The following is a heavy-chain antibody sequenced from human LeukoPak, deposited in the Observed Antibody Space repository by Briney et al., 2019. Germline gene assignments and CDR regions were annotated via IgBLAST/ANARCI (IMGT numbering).Heavy chain of an antibody. CDR3: ARDWPTVITDY. J-gene: IGHJ4*02. V-gene: IGHV1-18*01. CDR2: ISTSKGDT. Sequence: ASVKVSCKTSVYTFTTHGISWVRQAPGQGREWMGWISTSKGDTNYAQKSKGRLTLTTDRSTSTAYMELRSLSSDDTAVYYCARDWPTVITDYWGQGTLVTVSS. D-gene: IGHD4-11*01. CDR1: VYTFTTHG.